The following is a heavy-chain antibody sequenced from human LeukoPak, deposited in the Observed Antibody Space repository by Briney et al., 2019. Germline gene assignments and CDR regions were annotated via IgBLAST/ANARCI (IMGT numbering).Heavy chain of an antibody. V-gene: IGHV3-48*03. CDR1: GFTFSSYE. CDR2: ISSSGSPI. CDR3: ARSSGTYHFDY. Sequence: GGSLRLSCAASGFTFSSYEMNWVRQAPGKGLEWVSYISSSGSPIYYADSVKGRFTISRDNAKNSLFLQVNSLRAEDTAVYYCARSSGTYHFDYWGQGTLVTVSS. D-gene: IGHD1-26*01. J-gene: IGHJ4*02.